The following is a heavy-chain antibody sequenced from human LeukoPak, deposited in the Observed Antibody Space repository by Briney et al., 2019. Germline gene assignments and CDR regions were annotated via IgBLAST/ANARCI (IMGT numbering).Heavy chain of an antibody. CDR2: IFHSGKT. J-gene: IGHJ6*02. CDR3: VRENYYYGMDV. Sequence: KSSETLSLTCTVSGYSISSGYYWGWIRQPPGKGLEWIGSIFHSGKTYYNPSLKSRLTISVDTSKNQFSLQLKSMIPEDTAVYYCVRENYYYGMDVWGQGTTVTVSS. CDR1: GYSISSGYY. V-gene: IGHV4-38-2*02.